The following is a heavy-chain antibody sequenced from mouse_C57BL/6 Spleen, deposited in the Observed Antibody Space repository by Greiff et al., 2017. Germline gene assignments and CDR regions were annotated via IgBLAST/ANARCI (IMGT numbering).Heavy chain of an antibody. J-gene: IGHJ2*01. V-gene: IGHV1-55*01. D-gene: IGHD1-1*01. CDR2: IYPGSGST. CDR1: GYTFTSYW. CDR3: ARSPSYYGSSPNYFDY. Sequence: QVQLKQPGAELVKPGASVKMSCKASGYTFTSYWITWVKQRPGQGLEWIGDIYPGSGSTNYNEKFKSKATLTVDTSSSTAYMQLSSLTSEDSAVYYCARSPSYYGSSPNYFDYWGQGTTLTVSS.